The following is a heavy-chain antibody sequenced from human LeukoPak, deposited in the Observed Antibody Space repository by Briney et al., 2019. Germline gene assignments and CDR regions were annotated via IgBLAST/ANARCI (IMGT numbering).Heavy chain of an antibody. CDR3: ARGSVGAAYYYYMDV. V-gene: IGHV1-69*06. J-gene: IGHJ6*03. CDR1: GYTFTSYY. CDR2: IIPIFGTA. Sequence: ASVKVSCKASGYTFTSYYMHWVRQAPGQGLEWMGGIIPIFGTANYAQKFQGRVTITADKSTSTAYMELSSLRSEDTAVYYCARGSVGAAYYYYMDVWGKGTTVTVSS. D-gene: IGHD1-26*01.